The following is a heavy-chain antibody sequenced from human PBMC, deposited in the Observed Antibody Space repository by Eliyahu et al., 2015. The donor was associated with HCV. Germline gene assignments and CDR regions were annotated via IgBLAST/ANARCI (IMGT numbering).Heavy chain of an antibody. D-gene: IGHD3-9*01. J-gene: IGHJ4*02. CDR1: GFTFSNYE. Sequence: EVQLVESGGGLVQPGGSLRLSXAASGFTFSNYEMNWVXQAPGKGLGWISFISGSNTKKYYADSVKGRFTISRDNAKNSVFLQMDSLRADDTGVYYCARVAYAYLTGYYTDYWGQGTLATVST. CDR3: ARVAYAYLTGYYTDY. CDR2: ISGSNTKK. V-gene: IGHV3-48*03.